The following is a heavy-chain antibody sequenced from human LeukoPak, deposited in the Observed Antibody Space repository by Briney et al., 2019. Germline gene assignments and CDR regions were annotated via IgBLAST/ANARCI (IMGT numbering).Heavy chain of an antibody. D-gene: IGHD3-10*01. CDR3: ARGYYYRA. V-gene: IGHV4-61*02. Sequence: PSQTLSLTCTVSGGSVGSDNSYWNWIRQPAGKGLEWIGRIYADGSSTYNPSLNSRVTILVDTSKNQFSLRLSSMTAADTAVYYCARGYYYRAWGQGTLVTVSS. CDR1: GGSVGSDNSY. CDR2: IYADGSS. J-gene: IGHJ4*02.